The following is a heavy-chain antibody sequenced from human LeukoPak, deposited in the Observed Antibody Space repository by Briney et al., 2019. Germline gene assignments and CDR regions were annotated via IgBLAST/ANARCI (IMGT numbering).Heavy chain of an antibody. V-gene: IGHV4-34*01. CDR3: ARRPPRDRYYDSSGSLDY. Sequence: SETLSLTCAVYGGSFCGYYWSWIRQPPGKGLEWIGEINHSGSTNYNPSLKSRVTISVDTSKNQFSLKLSSVTAADTAVYYCARRPPRDRYYDSSGSLDYWGQGTLVTVSS. D-gene: IGHD3-22*01. J-gene: IGHJ4*02. CDR2: INHSGST. CDR1: GGSFCGYY.